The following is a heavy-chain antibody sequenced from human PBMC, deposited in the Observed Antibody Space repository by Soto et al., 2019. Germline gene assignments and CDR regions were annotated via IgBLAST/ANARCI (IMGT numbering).Heavy chain of an antibody. Sequence: ASVKVSCKASGYTFTSYDINWVRQATGQGREWMGWMNPNSGKTGYAQKFQGRVTMTRNTSISTAYMELSSLRSEDTAVYYCARGTAYDFWSGYYMGLSDYYYGMDVWGQGTTVTVSS. CDR3: ARGTAYDFWSGYYMGLSDYYYGMDV. D-gene: IGHD3-3*01. V-gene: IGHV1-8*01. J-gene: IGHJ6*02. CDR2: MNPNSGKT. CDR1: GYTFTSYD.